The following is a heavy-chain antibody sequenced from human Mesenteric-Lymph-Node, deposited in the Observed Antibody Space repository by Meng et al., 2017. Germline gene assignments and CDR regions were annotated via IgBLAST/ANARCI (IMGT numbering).Heavy chain of an antibody. V-gene: IGHV4-4*02. J-gene: IGHJ4*02. CDR3: AREHSRSYVDY. CDR1: GGSTSSSIW. D-gene: IGHD4-11*01. Sequence: QVRVQESGPGMVKRSGTLSLTCAVCGGSTSSSIWWRWVRQPPGKGLVWIGDIYHSGSTNYNPSHKSRVTISVDKSKNQFSLKLSSVTAADTAVYYCAREHSRSYVDYWGQGTLVTVSS. CDR2: IYHSGST.